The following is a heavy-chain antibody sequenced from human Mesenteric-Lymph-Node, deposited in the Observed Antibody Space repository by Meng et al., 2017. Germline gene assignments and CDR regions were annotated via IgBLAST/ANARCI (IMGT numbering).Heavy chain of an antibody. Sequence: GESLKISCAASGFTFSDYYMNWVRQAPGKGLEWVSSISSSSTIYYADSVRGRFTISRDNTKNSLYLQMNSLRVEDTAVYYCARDPGYGALDYWGQGTLVTVSS. D-gene: IGHD4/OR15-4a*01. CDR2: ISSSSTI. CDR3: ARDPGYGALDY. J-gene: IGHJ4*02. V-gene: IGHV3-69-1*01. CDR1: GFTFSDYY.